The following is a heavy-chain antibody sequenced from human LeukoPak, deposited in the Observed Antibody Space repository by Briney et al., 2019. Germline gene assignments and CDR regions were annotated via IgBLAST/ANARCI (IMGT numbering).Heavy chain of an antibody. Sequence: GGSLRLSCAASGFTFSHAWMSWVRQAPGKGLEWVGHIKSKTDGETTDYAAPVKGRFTISRDDSKNTLYLQMNSLKIEDTAVYYCSTITAARPGYYYYYYMDVWGKGTTVTVSS. V-gene: IGHV3-15*01. J-gene: IGHJ6*03. CDR2: IKSKTDGETT. CDR1: GFTFSHAW. CDR3: STITAARPGYYYYYYMDV. D-gene: IGHD6-6*01.